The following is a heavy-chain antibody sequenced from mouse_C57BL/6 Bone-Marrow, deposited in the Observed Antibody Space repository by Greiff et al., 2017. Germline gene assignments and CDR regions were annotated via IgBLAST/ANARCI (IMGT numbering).Heavy chain of an antibody. J-gene: IGHJ1*03. V-gene: IGHV1-19*01. CDR1: GYTFTDYY. CDR2: INPYNGGT. D-gene: IGHD2-3*01. Sequence: EVQLQQSGPVLVKPGASVKMSCKASGYTFTDYYMNWVKQSHGKSLEWIGVINPYNGGTSYNQKFKGKATLTVDKSSSTAYMELNSLTSEDSAVYYCRWLLRYFDVWGTGTTVTVSS. CDR3: RWLLRYFDV.